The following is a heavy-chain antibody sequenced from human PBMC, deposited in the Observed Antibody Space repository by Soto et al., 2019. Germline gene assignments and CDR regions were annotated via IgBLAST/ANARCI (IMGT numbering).Heavy chain of an antibody. Sequence: QVQLVQSGAAVTKPGSSVKVSCQVSGGTFRSDSINWVRQAPGQGPEWMGGIIPIFGTENYAQKFQGRVPITADESTSTAYMELSSLTSEDTALYYCSTSVYCSTTRCYYYAGLDVWGKGTMVIVSP. CDR2: IIPIFGTE. D-gene: IGHD2-2*01. CDR3: STSVYCSTTRCYYYAGLDV. V-gene: IGHV1-69*01. CDR1: GGTFRSDS. J-gene: IGHJ6*04.